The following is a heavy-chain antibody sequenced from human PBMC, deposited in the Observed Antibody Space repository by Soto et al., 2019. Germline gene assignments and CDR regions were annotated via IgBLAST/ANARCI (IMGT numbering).Heavy chain of an antibody. CDR2: IIPILGIA. CDR1: GGTFSSYT. Sequence: QVQLVQSGAEVKKPGSSVKVSCKASGGTFSSYTISWGRQAPGQGLEWMGRIIPILGIAKYAPKFQGRVTSAADQSTSEGYMELCSRRCEGTAVYYCARGDRSGGGEIIFDYWWQTTLV. CDR3: ARGDRSGGGEIIFDY. D-gene: IGHD3-10*01. V-gene: IGHV1-69*02. J-gene: IGHJ4*02.